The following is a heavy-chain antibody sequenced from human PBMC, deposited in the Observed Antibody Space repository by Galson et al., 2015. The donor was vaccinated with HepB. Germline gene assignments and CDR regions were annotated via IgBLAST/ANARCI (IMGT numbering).Heavy chain of an antibody. V-gene: IGHV5-10-1*01. CDR2: IDPSDSYT. Sequence: QSGAEGKKPGESLRISCKGSGYSFTSYWISWVRQMPGKGLEWMGRIDPSDSYTNYSPSFQGHVTISADKSISTAYLQWSSLKASDTAMYYCARDRDIVVVPAAMHYYYYGMDVWGQGTTVTVSS. D-gene: IGHD2-2*01. CDR3: ARDRDIVVVPAAMHYYYYGMDV. CDR1: GYSFTSYW. J-gene: IGHJ6*02.